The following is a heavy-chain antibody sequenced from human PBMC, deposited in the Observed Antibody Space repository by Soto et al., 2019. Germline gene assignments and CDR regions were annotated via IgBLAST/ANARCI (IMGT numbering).Heavy chain of an antibody. Sequence: QVQLQQWGAGLLKPSETLSLTCAVYGGSFSGYYWSWIRQPPGKGLEWIGEINHSGSTNYNPSLKKRGXXSXDXXENQFSLKLSSVTAADTAVYYCARGGGSGSYPIDYWGQGTLVTVSS. CDR2: INHSGST. CDR3: ARGGGSGSYPIDY. J-gene: IGHJ4*02. CDR1: GGSFSGYY. D-gene: IGHD3-10*01. V-gene: IGHV4-34*01.